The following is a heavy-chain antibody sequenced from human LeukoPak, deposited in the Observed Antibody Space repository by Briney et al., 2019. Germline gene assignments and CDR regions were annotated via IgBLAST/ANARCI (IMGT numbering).Heavy chain of an antibody. Sequence: SETLSLTCTVSGGSISSYYWSWIRQPPGKGLEWIGYIYYSGSTNYNPSLKSRVTISVDTSKNQFSLKLSSVTAADTAVYYCARSLPFSSSRRYYYYMDVWGKGTTVTVSS. CDR3: ARSLPFSSSRRYYYYMDV. D-gene: IGHD6-13*01. J-gene: IGHJ6*03. CDR1: GGSISSYY. V-gene: IGHV4-59*01. CDR2: IYYSGST.